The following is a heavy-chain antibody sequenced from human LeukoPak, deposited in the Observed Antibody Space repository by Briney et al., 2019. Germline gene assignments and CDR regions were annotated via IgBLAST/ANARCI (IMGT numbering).Heavy chain of an antibody. D-gene: IGHD3-10*01. V-gene: IGHV1-18*01. CDR2: ISAYNGNT. Sequence: GASVKVSFKASGYTFTSYGISWVRQAPGQGLEWMGWISAYNGNTNYAQKLQGRVTMTTDTSTSTAYMELRSLRSDDTAVYYCARDREESGLLWFGEPTTNWFDPWGQGTLVTVSS. J-gene: IGHJ5*02. CDR3: ARDREESGLLWFGEPTTNWFDP. CDR1: GYTFTSYG.